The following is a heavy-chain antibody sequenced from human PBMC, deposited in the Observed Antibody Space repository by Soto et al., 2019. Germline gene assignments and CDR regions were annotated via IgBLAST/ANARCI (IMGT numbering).Heavy chain of an antibody. CDR2: IYHSGST. Sequence: QLQLQESGSGLVKPSQTLSLTCAVSGGSISSGGYSWSWIRQPPGKGLEWIGYIYHSGSTYYNPYIKRRVTISVDRSKNQFSLKLSSVTAADTAVYYCARAGGLGAVAADYWGQGTLVTVSS. J-gene: IGHJ4*02. V-gene: IGHV4-30-2*01. CDR3: ARAGGLGAVAADY. CDR1: GGSISSGGYS. D-gene: IGHD6-19*01.